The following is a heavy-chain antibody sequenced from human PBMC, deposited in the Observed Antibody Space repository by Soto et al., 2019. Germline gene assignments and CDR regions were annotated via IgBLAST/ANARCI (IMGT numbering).Heavy chain of an antibody. J-gene: IGHJ4*02. Sequence: EVQLVESGGGLVQPGGSLRLSCAVSGFSVSTNYMTWVRQTPGKGRGWVSVLYSGGYTNYADSVKGRFTIPRHESKNIVYLQMNSLRPEDTAMYYCARGLHIDSGYDSDYWGQGTLVTVTS. V-gene: IGHV3-53*04. CDR2: LYSGGYT. D-gene: IGHD5-12*01. CDR1: GFSVSTNY. CDR3: ARGLHIDSGYDSDY.